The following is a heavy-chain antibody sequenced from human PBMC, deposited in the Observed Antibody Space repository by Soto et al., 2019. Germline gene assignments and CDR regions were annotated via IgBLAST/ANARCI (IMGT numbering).Heavy chain of an antibody. D-gene: IGHD3-3*01. J-gene: IGHJ4*02. CDR1: GFTLGKYT. CDR2: SYSTGGT. CDR3: ARDREPDGIWNFDS. V-gene: IGHV3-23*01. Sequence: EVLLLESGEDVVQPGGSLRLSCAASGFTLGKYTMGWVRQAPGKGLEWVAESYSTGGTEYADSVKGRFTISRDNSKTTLFLQMNSLGVEDTALYYCARDREPDGIWNFDSWGQGTLVTVSS.